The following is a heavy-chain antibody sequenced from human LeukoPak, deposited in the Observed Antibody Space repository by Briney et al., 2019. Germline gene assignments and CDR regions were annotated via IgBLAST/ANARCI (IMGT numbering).Heavy chain of an antibody. J-gene: IGHJ5*02. D-gene: IGHD3-10*01. V-gene: IGHV3-30*12. CDR3: ARDWFGNHNWFDP. Sequence: GGSLRLSCAASGFTFSSYGMHWVRQAPGKGLEWVAVISYDGSNKYYADSVKGRFTISRDNAKNSLYLQMNSLRAEDTAVYYCARDWFGNHNWFDPWGQGTLVTVSS. CDR1: GFTFSSYG. CDR2: ISYDGSNK.